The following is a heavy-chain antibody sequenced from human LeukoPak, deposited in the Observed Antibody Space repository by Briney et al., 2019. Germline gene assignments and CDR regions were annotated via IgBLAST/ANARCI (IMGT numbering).Heavy chain of an antibody. J-gene: IGHJ4*02. CDR1: GFSFSNYW. Sequence: PGGSLRLSCAASGFSFSNYWMTWVRQAPGKGLEWVANIGQDGTGNHCVDSVKGRFTISRDNAKNSLYLQMNSLRADDTAVYYCARDLNYYATDYWGQGTLVTVSS. D-gene: IGHD1-7*01. V-gene: IGHV3-7*01. CDR2: IGQDGTGN. CDR3: ARDLNYYATDY.